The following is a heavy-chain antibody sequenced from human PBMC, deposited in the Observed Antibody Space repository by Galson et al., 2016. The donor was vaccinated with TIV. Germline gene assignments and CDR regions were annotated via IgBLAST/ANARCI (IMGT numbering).Heavy chain of an antibody. CDR3: AKTGQEHDAFDI. CDR2: INPNSGGT. J-gene: IGHJ3*02. D-gene: IGHD1/OR15-1a*01. CDR1: GYTFTEYY. V-gene: IGHV1-2*04. Sequence: SVKVSCKASGYTFTEYYIHWVRQAPGQGLEWMGWINPNSGGTMYAQKFQGWVTMTRDTSITTAYMELSRLKSDDTAVYYCAKTGQEHDAFDIWGQGTMVTVFS.